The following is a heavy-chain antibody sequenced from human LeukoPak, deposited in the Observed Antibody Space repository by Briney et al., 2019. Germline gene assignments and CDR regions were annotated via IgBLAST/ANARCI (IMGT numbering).Heavy chain of an antibody. J-gene: IGHJ4*02. Sequence: PGGSLRLSCAASGFTFSSYGMHWVRQAPGKGLEWVAVISYDGSNKYYADSVKGRFTISRDNSKNTLYLQMNSLRAEDTAVYYCAKELARPGELSEPQFGYWGQGTLVTVSS. CDR2: ISYDGSNK. D-gene: IGHD3-16*02. CDR3: AKELARPGELSEPQFGY. CDR1: GFTFSSYG. V-gene: IGHV3-30*18.